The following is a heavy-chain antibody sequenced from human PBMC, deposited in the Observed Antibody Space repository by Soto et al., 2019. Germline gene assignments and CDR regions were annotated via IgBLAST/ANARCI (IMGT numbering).Heavy chain of an antibody. CDR2: IIPISGSI. J-gene: IGHJ3*01. V-gene: IGHV1-69*01. Sequence: QVQLVQSGAEVKKPGSSVKVSCKASGGTFSTYGITWVRQASGQGLEWMGGIIPISGSIKFAQKLQGRLTIIPDESTSTVYMELSSLTSEDTAVYYCASRERVDAFDVWGQGKMVTVSS. CDR1: GGTFSTYG. D-gene: IGHD1-26*01. CDR3: ASRERVDAFDV.